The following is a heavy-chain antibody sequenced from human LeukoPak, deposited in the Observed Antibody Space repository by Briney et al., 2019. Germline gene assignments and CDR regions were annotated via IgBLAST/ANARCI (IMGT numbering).Heavy chain of an antibody. CDR1: GFTFTNYW. D-gene: IGHD3-16*01. V-gene: IGHV3-7*01. CDR3: ARGRSFWD. Sequence: PGGSLRLSCAASGFTFTNYWMTWVRQAPGKGLECVAHIKQDGSERYEMDSVKGRFTISRDNAKSSVYLQMHSLSAEDTGLYYCARGRSFWDWGQGTLVTVSS. J-gene: IGHJ4*02. CDR2: IKQDGSER.